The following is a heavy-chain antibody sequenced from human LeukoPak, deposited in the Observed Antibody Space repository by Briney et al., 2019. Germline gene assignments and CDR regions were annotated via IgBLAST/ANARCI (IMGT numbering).Heavy chain of an antibody. CDR3: ARSSGYSGYDPFDY. CDR2: IYRGRDT. D-gene: IGHD5-12*01. Sequence: GGSLRLSCAVSGFTFSSNYMRWVRQAPGKGLEWVSDIYRGRDTYYADSVKGRFTISRDYPKNTLYLQMNTLRAEDTAVYYCARSSGYSGYDPFDYWGQGTLVTVSS. V-gene: IGHV3-53*01. J-gene: IGHJ4*02. CDR1: GFTFSSNY.